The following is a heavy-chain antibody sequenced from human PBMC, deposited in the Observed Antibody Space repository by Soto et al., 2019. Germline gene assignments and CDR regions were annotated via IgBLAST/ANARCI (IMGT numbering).Heavy chain of an antibody. J-gene: IGHJ4*02. Sequence: VQLVESGGGVVQPGRSLRLSCAASGFTFSSYAMHWVRQAPGKGLEWVAVISYDGSNKYYADSVKGRFTISRDNSKNTLYLQMNSLRAEDTAVYYCARDRRPVVAALIDYWGQGALVTVSS. CDR2: ISYDGSNK. CDR1: GFTFSSYA. D-gene: IGHD2-15*01. CDR3: ARDRRPVVAALIDY. V-gene: IGHV3-30-3*01.